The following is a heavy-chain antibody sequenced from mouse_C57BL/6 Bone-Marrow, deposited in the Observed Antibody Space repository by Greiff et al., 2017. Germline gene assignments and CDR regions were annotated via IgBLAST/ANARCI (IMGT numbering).Heavy chain of an antibody. CDR2: INPNNGGT. D-gene: IGHD4-1*01. Sequence: EVQLQQSGPELVKPGASVKISCKASGYTFTDYYMNWVKQSHGKSLEWIGDINPNNGGTSYNQKFKGKATLTVDKSSSTAYMELRSLTSEDSAVYYCAREGDWAFAYWGQGTLVTVSA. CDR3: AREGDWAFAY. V-gene: IGHV1-26*01. J-gene: IGHJ3*01. CDR1: GYTFTDYY.